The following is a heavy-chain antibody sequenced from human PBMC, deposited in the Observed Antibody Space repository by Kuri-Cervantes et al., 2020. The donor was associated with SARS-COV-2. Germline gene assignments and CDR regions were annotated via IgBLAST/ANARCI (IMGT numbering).Heavy chain of an antibody. CDR2: ISAYNGNT. V-gene: IGHV1-18*01. CDR3: AREGHYDFWSGYYEGYWFDP. Sequence: ASVKVSCKASGYTFTSYGISWVRQAPGQGLEWMGWISAYNGNTNYAQKLQGRVTMTTDTSTSTAYMELRSLRSDDTAVYYCAREGHYDFWSGYYEGYWFDPWGQGTLVTVSS. D-gene: IGHD3-3*01. J-gene: IGHJ5*02. CDR1: GYTFTSYG.